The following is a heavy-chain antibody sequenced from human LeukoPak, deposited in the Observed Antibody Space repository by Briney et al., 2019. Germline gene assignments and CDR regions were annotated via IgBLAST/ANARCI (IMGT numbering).Heavy chain of an antibody. Sequence: GESLKISCEGSGYRFTTYWIAWVRQVPGKGLEWMGIIYPGDSDTRYSPSFQGQVTISADKSISTAYLQWGSLKASDTAMYYCARHNLPRGPPLGPWGQGTLVTVSS. CDR2: IYPGDSDT. CDR3: ARHNLPRGPPLGP. J-gene: IGHJ5*02. CDR1: GYRFTTYW. D-gene: IGHD6-13*01. V-gene: IGHV5-51*01.